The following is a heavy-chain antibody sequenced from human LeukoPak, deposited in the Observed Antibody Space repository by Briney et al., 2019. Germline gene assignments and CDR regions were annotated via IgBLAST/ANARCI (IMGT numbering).Heavy chain of an antibody. CDR1: GYTFTGYY. D-gene: IGHD6-13*01. CDR3: ASNIAAAVILSAFDI. J-gene: IGHJ3*02. V-gene: IGHV1-2*02. Sequence: GASVKVSCNASGYTFTGYYMHWVRQAPGQGLEWMGWINPNSGGTNYAQKFQGRVTMTRDTSISTAYMELSRLRSDDTAVYYCASNIAAAVILSAFDIWGQGTMVTVSS. CDR2: INPNSGGT.